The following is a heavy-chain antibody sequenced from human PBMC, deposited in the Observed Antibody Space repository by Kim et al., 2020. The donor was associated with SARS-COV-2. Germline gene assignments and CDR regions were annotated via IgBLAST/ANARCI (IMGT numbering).Heavy chain of an antibody. CDR1: GDSVSSNSAA. V-gene: IGHV6-1*01. Sequence: SQTLSLTCAISGDSVSSNSAAWNWIRQSPSRGLEWLGRTYYRSKWYNDYAVSVKSRITINPDTSKNQFSLQLNSVTPEDTAVYYCARVKPYDSSGSDAFDIWGQGTMVTVSS. J-gene: IGHJ3*02. D-gene: IGHD3-22*01. CDR3: ARVKPYDSSGSDAFDI. CDR2: TYYRSKWYN.